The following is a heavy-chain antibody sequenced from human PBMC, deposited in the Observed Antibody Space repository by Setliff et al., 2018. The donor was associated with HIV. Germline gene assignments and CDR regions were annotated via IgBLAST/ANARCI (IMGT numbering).Heavy chain of an antibody. CDR1: GFSLNIAW. CDR3: AKDMGGGGGDCWDY. CDR2: IYPDSNNI. Sequence: QPGGSLRLSCAASGFSLNIAWMNWVRQAPGKGLEWVSHIYPDSNNIDYTDSVKGRFTISRDNAKNSLYLQMNSLRPEDTAFYYCAKDMGGGGGDCWDYWGQGTLVTVSS. J-gene: IGHJ4*02. D-gene: IGHD2-21*02. V-gene: IGHV3-48*04.